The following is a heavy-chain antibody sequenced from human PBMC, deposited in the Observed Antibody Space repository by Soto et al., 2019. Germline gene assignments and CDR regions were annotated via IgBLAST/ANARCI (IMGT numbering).Heavy chain of an antibody. J-gene: IGHJ4*02. CDR3: EKDGFGPSLIRGPCDY. Sequence: EVQLLESGGGLVQPGGSLRLSCAASGFTFSSYAMSWVRQAPGKGLEWVSAISGSGGSTYYADSVQGRFTISRDNSKNTLYLEMKGLRAEDTAVYYCEKDGFGPSLIRGPCDYWGQGTLVPVSS. CDR2: ISGSGGST. V-gene: IGHV3-23*01. D-gene: IGHD3-16*01. CDR1: GFTFSSYA.